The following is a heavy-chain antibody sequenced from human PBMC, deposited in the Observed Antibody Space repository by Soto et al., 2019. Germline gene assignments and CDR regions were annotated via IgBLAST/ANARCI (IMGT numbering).Heavy chain of an antibody. Sequence: SGKVSCKASGSTFSSYAIGWVRQAPGQGLECMGGIIPIFGTANYAQKFQGRVTITADESTSTAYMELSSLRSEDTAVYYCARVRGRQWLVGWYFDDWGQGTLVTVSS. CDR1: GSTFSSYA. D-gene: IGHD6-19*01. CDR3: ARVRGRQWLVGWYFDD. V-gene: IGHV1-69*13. CDR2: IIPIFGTA. J-gene: IGHJ4*02.